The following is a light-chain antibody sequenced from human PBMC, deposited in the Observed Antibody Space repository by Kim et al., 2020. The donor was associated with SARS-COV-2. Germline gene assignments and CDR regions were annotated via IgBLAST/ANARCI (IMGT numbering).Light chain of an antibody. V-gene: IGKV3-11*01. Sequence: DIVLTQSPATLSLSPGERATLSCRASPNISSSLGWYQQKPGQAPRLLIYDTSKRATGIPARFSGSGSGTDFTLTISSLEPEDSAVYYCQQRSNWPPLFTFGPGTKVDIK. CDR1: PNISSS. CDR2: DTS. J-gene: IGKJ3*01. CDR3: QQRSNWPPLFT.